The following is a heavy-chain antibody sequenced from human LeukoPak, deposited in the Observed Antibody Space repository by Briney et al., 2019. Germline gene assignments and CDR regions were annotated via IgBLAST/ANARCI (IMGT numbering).Heavy chain of an antibody. CDR2: ISPDSSYI. D-gene: IGHD2-2*01. J-gene: IGHJ4*02. CDR1: GFIFSDYT. V-gene: IGHV3-21*01. CDR3: ANNLYCASASCL. Sequence: GGSLRLSCAASGFIFSDYTMNWVRQAPGKGMEWVSSISPDSSYIFYAASVKGRFTISRDNAKNSLYLQMNSLKVEDTATYYCANNLYCASASCLWGQGTLVSVSS.